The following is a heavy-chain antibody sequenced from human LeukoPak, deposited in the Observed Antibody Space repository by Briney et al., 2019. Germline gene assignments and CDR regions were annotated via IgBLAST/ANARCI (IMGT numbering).Heavy chain of an antibody. CDR3: AKEVDYGDHGAFDI. Sequence: GGSLRLSCAASGFTFSSYSMNWVRQAPGKGLEWVSSISSSSSYIYYADSVKGRFTISRDNSKNTLYLQMNSLRAEDTAVYYCAKEVDYGDHGAFDIWGQGTMVTVSS. CDR1: GFTFSSYS. CDR2: ISSSSSYI. J-gene: IGHJ3*02. D-gene: IGHD4-17*01. V-gene: IGHV3-21*04.